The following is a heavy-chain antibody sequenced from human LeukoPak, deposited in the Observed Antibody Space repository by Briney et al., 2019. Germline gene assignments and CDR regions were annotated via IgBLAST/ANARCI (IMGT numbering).Heavy chain of an antibody. CDR2: ISYDGSNK. Sequence: GRSLRLSCAASGFTFSSYGMHWVRQAPGKGLEWVAVISYDGSNKYYADSVKGRFTISRDNSKNTLYLQMNSLRAEDTAVYYCAKTSTVTTGYWGQGTLVTVSS. CDR1: GFTFSSYG. D-gene: IGHD4-11*01. CDR3: AKTSTVTTGY. V-gene: IGHV3-30*18. J-gene: IGHJ4*02.